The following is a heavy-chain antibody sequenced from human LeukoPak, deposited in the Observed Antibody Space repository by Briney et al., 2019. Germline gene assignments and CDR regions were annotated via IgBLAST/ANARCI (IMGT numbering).Heavy chain of an antibody. V-gene: IGHV4-39*01. J-gene: IGHJ4*02. CDR2: IYYSGST. CDR3: ARRRGRASFDY. CDR1: GGSISISNNY. Sequence: SETLSLTCTVSGGSISISNNYWGWIRQPPGKGLEWIGSIYYSGSTYYNPSLKSRVTISVDTSKNQFSLKLSSVTAADTAVYYCARRRGRASFDYWGQGTLVTVSS.